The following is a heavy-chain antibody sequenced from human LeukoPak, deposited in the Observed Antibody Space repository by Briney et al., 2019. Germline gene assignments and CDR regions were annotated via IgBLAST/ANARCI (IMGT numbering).Heavy chain of an antibody. Sequence: SQTLSLTCTVSGGSISSGDYYWSWIRPPPGMGLEWIVYIYYSGSTYYNPSLKSRVTISVDTSKNQFSLKLSSVTAADTAVYYCASYYGYSYGSFDYWGEGTLVTVSS. J-gene: IGHJ4*02. CDR3: ASYYGYSYGSFDY. CDR1: GGSISSGDYY. CDR2: IYYSGST. V-gene: IGHV4-30-4*08. D-gene: IGHD5-18*01.